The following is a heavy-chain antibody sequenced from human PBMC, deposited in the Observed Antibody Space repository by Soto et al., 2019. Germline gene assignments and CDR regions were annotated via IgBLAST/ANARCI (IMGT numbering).Heavy chain of an antibody. V-gene: IGHV3-30-3*01. Sequence: QVQLVESGGGVVQPGRSLRLSCAASGFTFSSYAMHWVRQAPGKGLEWVAVISYDGSNKYYADSVKGRFTISRDNSKNTLYLQMNSLRAEDTAVYYYARAGNPGLGFDPWGQGTLVTVSS. CDR2: ISYDGSNK. D-gene: IGHD6-13*01. J-gene: IGHJ5*02. CDR1: GFTFSSYA. CDR3: ARAGNPGLGFDP.